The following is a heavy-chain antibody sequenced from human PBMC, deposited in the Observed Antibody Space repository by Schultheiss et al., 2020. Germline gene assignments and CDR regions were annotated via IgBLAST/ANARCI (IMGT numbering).Heavy chain of an antibody. V-gene: IGHV3-30*18. Sequence: GGSLRLSCAASGFTFSSYGMHWVRQAPGKGLEWVAVISYDGSNKYYADSVKGRFTISRDNSKNTLYLQMNSLRAEDTALYYCAKGTEDYWGQGTLVTVSS. CDR3: AKGTEDY. CDR2: ISYDGSNK. J-gene: IGHJ4*02. CDR1: GFTFSSYG. D-gene: IGHD2-8*02.